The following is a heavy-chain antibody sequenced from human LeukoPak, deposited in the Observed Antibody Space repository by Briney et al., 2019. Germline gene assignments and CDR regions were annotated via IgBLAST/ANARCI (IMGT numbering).Heavy chain of an antibody. Sequence: SVKVSCKASGGTFSSYAISWVRQAPGQGLEWMGRIIPIFGTANYAQKFQGRVTITTDDSTSTAYMDLSSLRSEDTAVYYCARTDLELGDFDYWGQGTLVTVSS. V-gene: IGHV1-69*05. CDR3: ARTDLELGDFDY. CDR2: IIPIFGTA. J-gene: IGHJ4*02. CDR1: GGTFSSYA. D-gene: IGHD1-7*01.